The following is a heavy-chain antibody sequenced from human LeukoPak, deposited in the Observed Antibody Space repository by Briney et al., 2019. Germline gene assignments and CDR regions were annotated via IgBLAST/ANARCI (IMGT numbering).Heavy chain of an antibody. V-gene: IGHV4-34*01. CDR3: ARHYGP. Sequence: SETLSLTCAVYGGSFSGYYWSWIRQPPGKGLEWIGEINHSGSTYYNPSLKSRVTISVDTSKNQFSLKLTSVTAADTAVYYCARHYGPWGQGTLVTVSS. CDR1: GGSFSGYY. D-gene: IGHD3-16*01. J-gene: IGHJ5*02. CDR2: INHSGST.